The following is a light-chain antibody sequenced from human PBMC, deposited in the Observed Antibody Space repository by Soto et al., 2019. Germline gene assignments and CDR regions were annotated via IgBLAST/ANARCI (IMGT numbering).Light chain of an antibody. J-gene: IGLJ1*01. Sequence: QSVLTQSASVSGSPGQSITISCTGTSSDVGGYNYVSWYQQHPGKAPKLMIYDVSDRPSGVSNRFSASKSGNTASLTIFGLQAEDEADYYCCSYTSSSTPWVFGTGTKVTVL. CDR2: DVS. V-gene: IGLV2-14*03. CDR3: CSYTSSSTPWV. CDR1: SSDVGGYNY.